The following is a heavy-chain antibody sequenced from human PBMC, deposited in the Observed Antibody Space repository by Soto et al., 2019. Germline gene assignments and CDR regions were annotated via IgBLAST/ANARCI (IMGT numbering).Heavy chain of an antibody. J-gene: IGHJ4*02. V-gene: IGHV4-31*03. CDR3: ARTGERWILGYYFDY. Sequence: QVQLQESGPGLVKPSQTLSLTCTVSGGSISSGGYYWSWIRQHPGKGLEWIGYIYYSGSTYYNPSLKSRVTISVDTAKNQFSLKLSSVTAADTAVYYCARTGERWILGYYFDYWGQGTLVTVSS. CDR2: IYYSGST. D-gene: IGHD2-2*03. CDR1: GGSISSGGYY.